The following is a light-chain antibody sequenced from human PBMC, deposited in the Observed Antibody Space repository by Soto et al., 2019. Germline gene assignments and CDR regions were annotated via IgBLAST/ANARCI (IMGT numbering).Light chain of an antibody. J-gene: IGKJ1*01. CDR2: SAS. Sequence: DIQMTQSPPTLSASVGDRVTITCRASQSIHSWLAWYQHKPGKAPKLLIYSASSLESGVPSRFSASGSGTEFTLTISSLQPDDFATYYCQQYNSYPWTFGQGTKVEIK. V-gene: IGKV1-5*03. CDR3: QQYNSYPWT. CDR1: QSIHSW.